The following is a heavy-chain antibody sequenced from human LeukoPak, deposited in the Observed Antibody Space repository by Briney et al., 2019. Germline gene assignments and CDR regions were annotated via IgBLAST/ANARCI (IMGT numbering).Heavy chain of an antibody. CDR3: ARKYCSGGSCYYFAYYFDY. Sequence: PSETLSLTCTVSGGSISSSSYYWGWMRQPPGRGLEWIGSIYYSGSTYYNPSLKSRVTISVDTSKNQFSLKMSSVPAADTAVYYCARKYCSGGSCYYFAYYFDYWGQGTLVTVSS. CDR2: IYYSGST. D-gene: IGHD2-15*01. V-gene: IGHV4-39*01. CDR1: GGSISSSSYY. J-gene: IGHJ4*02.